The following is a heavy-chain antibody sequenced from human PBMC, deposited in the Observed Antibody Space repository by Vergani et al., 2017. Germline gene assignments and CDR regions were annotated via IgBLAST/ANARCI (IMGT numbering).Heavy chain of an antibody. CDR2: IDHTGRP. CDR3: ARVNTETNGQLYYYYYMDV. V-gene: IGHV4-34*01. D-gene: IGHD4-11*01. J-gene: IGHJ6*03. Sequence: QVQLQQWGGGLLKPSETLSLTCVVNGGSFTSYHWTWIRQSPGEGLEWVGDIDHTGRPDYNPSLKILLTMSVDKSRNQYSLTLNSVPATDTAIYFGARVNTETNGQLYYYYYMDVWVQGTAVTVS. CDR1: GGSFTSYH.